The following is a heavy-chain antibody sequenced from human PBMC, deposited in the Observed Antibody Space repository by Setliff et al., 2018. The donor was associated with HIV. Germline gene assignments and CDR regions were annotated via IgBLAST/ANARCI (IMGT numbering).Heavy chain of an antibody. J-gene: IGHJ6*03. CDR1: GFTFTNAW. CDR3: FTGGYHHSGGYWGSYYYLDV. D-gene: IGHD2-21*02. CDR2: IKSKADGGTT. Sequence: GSLRLSCAASGFTFTNAWMNWVRQAPGKGLEWVGRIKSKADGGTTGYAAPVKGRFTISRDDSENTLFLQMDSLKTEDTAMYYCFTGGYHHSGGYWGSYYYLDVWGKGTTVTVSS. V-gene: IGHV3-15*07.